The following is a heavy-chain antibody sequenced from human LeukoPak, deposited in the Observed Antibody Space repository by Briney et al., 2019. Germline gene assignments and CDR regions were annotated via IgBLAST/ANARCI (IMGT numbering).Heavy chain of an antibody. CDR1: GFTFSSYW. J-gene: IGHJ4*02. V-gene: IGHV3-7*01. D-gene: IGHD6-13*01. Sequence: GGSLRLSCAASGFTFSSYWMSWVRQAPGKGLEWVANIRQDGSEKYYVDSVKGRFTIPRDNAKNSLYLQMNSLRAEDTAVYYCASGGIAAAAPADYWGQGTLVTVSS. CDR3: ASGGIAAAAPADY. CDR2: IRQDGSEK.